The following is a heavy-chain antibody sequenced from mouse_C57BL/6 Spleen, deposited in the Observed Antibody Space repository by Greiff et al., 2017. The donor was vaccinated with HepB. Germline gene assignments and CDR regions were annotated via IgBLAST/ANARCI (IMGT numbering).Heavy chain of an antibody. V-gene: IGHV5-4*01. CDR2: ISDGGSYT. D-gene: IGHD3-1*01. CDR1: GFTFSSYA. Sequence: DVHLVESGGGLVKPGGSLKLSCAASGFTFSSYAMSWVRQTPEKRLEWVATISDGGSYTYYPDNVKGRFTISRDNAKNNLYLHMSHLKSEDTAMYYCARDRGRLLFDYWGQGTTLTVSS. J-gene: IGHJ2*01. CDR3: ARDRGRLLFDY.